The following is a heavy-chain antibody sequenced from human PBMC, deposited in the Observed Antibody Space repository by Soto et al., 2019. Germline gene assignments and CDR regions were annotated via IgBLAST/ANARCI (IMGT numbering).Heavy chain of an antibody. CDR3: ARVIIIDADYYFDY. CDR1: GGSISSSYW. D-gene: IGHD3-10*01. Sequence: QVRLQESGPGLVKPSGTLSLTCGVSGGSISSSYWWSWVRQPPGKGLEWIGEIYHSGSTNYNPSLKIRPTISVDKSKNHFSLRLSSVTAADTAVYYCARVIIIDADYYFDYWGQGTLVTVSS. J-gene: IGHJ4*02. V-gene: IGHV4-4*02. CDR2: IYHSGST.